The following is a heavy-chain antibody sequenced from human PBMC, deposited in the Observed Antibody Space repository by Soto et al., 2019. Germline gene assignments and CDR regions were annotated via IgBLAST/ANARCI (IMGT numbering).Heavy chain of an antibody. J-gene: IGHJ3*02. CDR3: ARSKTFDAFDI. Sequence: QVQLQESGPGLVKPSETLSLTCTVSGGSISSYYWSWIRQPPGKGLEWIGYIYYSGSTNYNPSLTSRVTISVDTSKNQFSLKLSSVTAADTAVYYCARSKTFDAFDIWGQGTMVTVSS. V-gene: IGHV4-59*08. CDR1: GGSISSYY. CDR2: IYYSGST.